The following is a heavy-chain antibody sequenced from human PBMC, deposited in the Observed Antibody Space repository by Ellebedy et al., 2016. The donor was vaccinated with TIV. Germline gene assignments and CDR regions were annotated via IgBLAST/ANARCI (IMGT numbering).Heavy chain of an antibody. CDR1: GGSISSSSYY. CDR3: ARVYSSSSGRASDV. Sequence: SETLSLTCTVSGGSISSSSYYWVWIRQSPGKGLEWIGSIYYSGSTYYNPSLKSRVTISVDTSKNQFSLKLSSVTAADTAVYFCARVYSSSSGRASDVWGQGTKVIVSS. CDR2: IYYSGST. V-gene: IGHV4-39*07. J-gene: IGHJ3*01. D-gene: IGHD6-6*01.